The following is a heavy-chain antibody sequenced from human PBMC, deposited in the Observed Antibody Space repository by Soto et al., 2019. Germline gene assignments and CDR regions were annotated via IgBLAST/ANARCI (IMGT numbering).Heavy chain of an antibody. D-gene: IGHD3-3*01. J-gene: IGHJ6*02. CDR2: ISWNSGEI. CDR1: GFTFEDNA. Sequence: HPGGSLRLSCVGSGFTFEDNAMHWVRQAPGKGLEWVSGISWNSGEIGYGDFVKGRFTISRDNAKKSLYLEINSLRSEDTAVYYCAKDMAHYDFWGNNERGLEVWGQGTTVTVSS. V-gene: IGHV3-9*01. CDR3: AKDMAHYDFWGNNERGLEV.